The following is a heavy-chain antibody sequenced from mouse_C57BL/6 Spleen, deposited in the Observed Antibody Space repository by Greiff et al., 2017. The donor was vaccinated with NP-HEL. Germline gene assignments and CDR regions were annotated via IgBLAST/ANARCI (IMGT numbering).Heavy chain of an antibody. J-gene: IGHJ2*01. CDR2: IYPETGGT. V-gene: IGHV1-15*01. CDR1: GYTFTDYE. CDR3: ARWGVCFDY. Sequence: VQLQQSGAELVRPGASVTLSCKASGYTFTDYEMHWVKQTPVHGLEWIGAIYPETGGTAYNQKFKGKAILTADKSSSTAYMERRSLTSEDSAVYYCARWGVCFDYWGQGTTLTVSS.